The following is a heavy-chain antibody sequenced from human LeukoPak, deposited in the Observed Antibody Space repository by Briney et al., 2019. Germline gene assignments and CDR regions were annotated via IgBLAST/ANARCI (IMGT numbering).Heavy chain of an antibody. CDR3: ARGLLAAPGIDY. CDR1: GLTFSTSD. V-gene: IGHV3-7*04. CDR2: IKQDGSEK. Sequence: PGGSLRLSCAASGLTFSTSDMSWVRQAPGKGLEWVANIKQDGSEKNYVDSVKGRFTISRDNAKNSLYLHMNSLRAEDTAVYYCARGLLAAPGIDYWGQGALVTVSS. D-gene: IGHD6-13*01. J-gene: IGHJ4*02.